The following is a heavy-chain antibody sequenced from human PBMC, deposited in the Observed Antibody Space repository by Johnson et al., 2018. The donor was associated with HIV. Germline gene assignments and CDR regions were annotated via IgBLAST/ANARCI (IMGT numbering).Heavy chain of an antibody. D-gene: IGHD6-19*01. J-gene: IGHJ3*02. Sequence: VQLVESGGGLVQPGGSLRLSCAASGFTFSSYDMHWVRQATGKGLEWVSAIGTAGDTYYPGSVKGRFPISRENAKNSLYLQMNSLRAGDTAVYYCARGDSSGWYRYAFDIWGQGTMVTVSS. CDR1: GFTFSSYD. CDR2: IGTAGDT. V-gene: IGHV3-13*01. CDR3: ARGDSSGWYRYAFDI.